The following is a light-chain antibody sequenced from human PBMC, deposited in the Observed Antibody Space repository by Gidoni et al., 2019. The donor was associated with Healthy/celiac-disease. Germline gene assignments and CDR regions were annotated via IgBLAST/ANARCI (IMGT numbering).Light chain of an antibody. J-gene: IGKJ3*01. CDR2: AAS. Sequence: QMTPSPSSLSASVGDRVTITCRASQSISSYSTWYQQKPGKAPKLLIYAASSVQSGVPSRCSGSGSGTDFTLTSSSLQPEDFATYYCQQSYSTLEFTFGPGTKVDIK. CDR1: QSISSY. CDR3: QQSYSTLEFT. V-gene: IGKV1-39*01.